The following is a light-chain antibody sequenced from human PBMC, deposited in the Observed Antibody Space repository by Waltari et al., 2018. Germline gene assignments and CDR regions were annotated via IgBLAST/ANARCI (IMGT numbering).Light chain of an antibody. CDR2: DVS. CDR1: SSDVGGYNY. V-gene: IGLV2-14*01. CDR3: SSYTSSNTWV. Sequence: QSALTQPASVSGSPGQSITISCTGTSSDVGGYNYVSWYQQHPGKAPKLMIYDVSSRPAGVSNRFSGSKSGNTASLTISELQAEDEAEYYCSSYTSSNTWVFGGGTKLTVL. J-gene: IGLJ3*02.